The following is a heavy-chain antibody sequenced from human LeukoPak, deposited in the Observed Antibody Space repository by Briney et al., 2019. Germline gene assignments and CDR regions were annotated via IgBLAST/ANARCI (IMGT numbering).Heavy chain of an antibody. D-gene: IGHD6-13*01. J-gene: IGHJ4*02. Sequence: ASVKVSCKASGYTFSGYYMHWVRQAPGQGLEWMGWINPNSGGTNYAQNFQGRVTMTRDSSISTAYMELSRLRPDDTAFYYCATRQQVATGFDYWGQGTLVTVSS. V-gene: IGHV1-2*02. CDR1: GYTFSGYY. CDR3: ATRQQVATGFDY. CDR2: INPNSGGT.